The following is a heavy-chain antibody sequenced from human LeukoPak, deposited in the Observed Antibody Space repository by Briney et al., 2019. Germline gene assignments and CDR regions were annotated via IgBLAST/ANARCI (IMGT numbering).Heavy chain of an antibody. D-gene: IGHD3-22*01. J-gene: IGHJ4*02. V-gene: IGHV3-23*01. CDR1: GFTFSSYA. CDR3: AIGDYYYDSSGYYPTLLGY. CDR2: ISGSGGST. Sequence: GGSLRLSCAASGFTFSSYAMSWVRQAPGKGLEWVSAISGSGGSTYYADSVKGRFTISRDNSKNTLYLQMNSLRAEDTAVYYCAIGDYYYDSSGYYPTLLGYWGQGTLVTVSS.